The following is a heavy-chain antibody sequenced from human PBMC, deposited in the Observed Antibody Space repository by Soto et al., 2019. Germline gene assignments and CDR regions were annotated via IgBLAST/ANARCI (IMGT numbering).Heavy chain of an antibody. CDR1: GGSISXSNW. Sequence: QVQXQESGPGLVKPSGTLSLTCAVSGGSISXSNWWSWVRQPPGKGLEWIGEIYHSGSTNYNPSLKSRVTISVDKSKNQFSLKLSSVTAADTAXYYCASNSPGDPPFDYWGQGXLVTVSS. V-gene: IGHV4-4*02. CDR2: IYHSGST. CDR3: ASNSPGDPPFDY. J-gene: IGHJ4*02. D-gene: IGHD6-13*01.